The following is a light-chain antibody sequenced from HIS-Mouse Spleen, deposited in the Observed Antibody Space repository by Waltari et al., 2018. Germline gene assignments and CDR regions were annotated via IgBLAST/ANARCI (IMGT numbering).Light chain of an antibody. Sequence: SYELTQPPSVSVSPGQTARITCSGDALPKQYAYWYQQKPGQAPVLVIYKDRERPSGISERFSGSSSGTTVTLTISGVQAEDEADYYCQSADSSGTYSVVFGGGTKLTVL. J-gene: IGLJ2*01. V-gene: IGLV3-25*03. CDR1: ALPKQY. CDR3: QSADSSGTYSVV. CDR2: KDR.